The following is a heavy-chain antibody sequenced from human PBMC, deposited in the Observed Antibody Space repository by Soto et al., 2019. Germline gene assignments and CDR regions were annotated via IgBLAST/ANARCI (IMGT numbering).Heavy chain of an antibody. D-gene: IGHD2-15*01. CDR1: GFTFSDYA. V-gene: IGHV3-23*01. Sequence: GGSLRLSCAGSGFTFSDYAMTWVRPAPGKGLEWVSTISASGGTTKYADSMRGRLTISRDNSKNTLHLQMNSLRAEDTAIYYCAKSSLARSTSIVQWGQGILVTVSS. CDR2: ISASGGTT. J-gene: IGHJ4*02. CDR3: AKSSLARSTSIVQ.